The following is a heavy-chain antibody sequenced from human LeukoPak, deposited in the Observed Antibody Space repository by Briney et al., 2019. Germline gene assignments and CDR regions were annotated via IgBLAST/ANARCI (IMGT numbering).Heavy chain of an antibody. CDR2: INPSGGST. J-gene: IGHJ5*02. CDR1: GYTFTSYY. V-gene: IGHV1-46*01. Sequence: ASVKVSCKASGYTFTSYYMHWVRQAPGQGLEWMGIINPSGGSTSYAQKFQGRVTMTRDTSTSTVYMELSSLRSEDTAVYYCARGILEWLSDHNNWFDPWGQGTLVIVSS. CDR3: ARGILEWLSDHNNWFDP. D-gene: IGHD3-3*01.